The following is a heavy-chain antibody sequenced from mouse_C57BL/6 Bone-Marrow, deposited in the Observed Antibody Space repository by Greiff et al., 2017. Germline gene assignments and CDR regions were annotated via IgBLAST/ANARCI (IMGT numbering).Heavy chain of an antibody. CDR2: IDPENGDT. Sequence: VHVKQSGAELVRPGASVKLSCTASGFNINDDYMHWVKQSPEQGLEWIGWIDPENGDTEYASEFQGKDTITADTSSNTAYLQLSSLTSEDNAADYCTTLYGRYYAMDYWGQGTSVTVSS. J-gene: IGHJ4*01. CDR3: TTLYGRYYAMDY. V-gene: IGHV14-4*01. D-gene: IGHD1-1*01. CDR1: GFNINDDY.